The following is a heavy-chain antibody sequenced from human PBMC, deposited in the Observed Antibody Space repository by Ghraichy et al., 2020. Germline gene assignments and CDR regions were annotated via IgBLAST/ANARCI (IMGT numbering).Heavy chain of an antibody. CDR3: ARLPSSLDQQPSSAGAFDI. J-gene: IGHJ3*02. CDR1: GGSISSSSYY. Sequence: SETLSLTCSVTGGSISSSSYYWGWIRQPPGKGLDWIGNIYYRGSTYYNPSLKSRVTISVDTSKNQFSLKLSSVTAADTAVYYCARLPSSLDQQPSSAGAFDIWGQGSMVTVSS. V-gene: IGHV4-39*01. CDR2: IYYRGST. D-gene: IGHD6-6*01.